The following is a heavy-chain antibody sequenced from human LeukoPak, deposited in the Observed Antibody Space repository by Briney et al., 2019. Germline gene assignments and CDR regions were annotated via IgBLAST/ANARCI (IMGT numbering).Heavy chain of an antibody. CDR1: GGSISSSSYY. D-gene: IGHD2/OR15-2a*01. Sequence: SETLSLTCTVSGGSISSSSYYWGWIRQPAGKGLEWIGRIYTSGSTNYNPSLKSRVTISVDTSKNQFSLKLSSVTAADTAVYYCAREPLILGEDAFDIWGQGTMVTVSS. CDR2: IYTSGST. V-gene: IGHV4-61*02. J-gene: IGHJ3*02. CDR3: AREPLILGEDAFDI.